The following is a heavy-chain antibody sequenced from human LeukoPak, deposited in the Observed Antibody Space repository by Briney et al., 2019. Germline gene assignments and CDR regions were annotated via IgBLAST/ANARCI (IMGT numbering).Heavy chain of an antibody. Sequence: SETLSLTCTVSGGSISSGSYYWSWIRQPAGKGLEWIGRIYTSGSTNYNPSLKSRVTISVDTSKNQFSLKLSSVTAADTAVYYCARARLHHTYGSGTSFDYWGQGILVTVSS. CDR1: GGSISSGSYY. D-gene: IGHD3-10*01. V-gene: IGHV4-61*02. CDR3: ARARLHHTYGSGTSFDY. J-gene: IGHJ4*02. CDR2: IYTSGST.